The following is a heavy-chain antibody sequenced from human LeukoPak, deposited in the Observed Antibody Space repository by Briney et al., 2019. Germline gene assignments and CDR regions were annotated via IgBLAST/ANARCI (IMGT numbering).Heavy chain of an antibody. Sequence: PSETLSLTCTVSGGSISSYYWNWIRQPPGKGLEWIGYIHYSGSTNYNPPLKSRVTISVDTSKNQFSLKLSSVTAADTAVYYCARDFGGSYSDAFDIWGQGTMVTVSS. CDR1: GGSISSYY. CDR3: ARDFGGSYSDAFDI. V-gene: IGHV4-59*01. J-gene: IGHJ3*02. D-gene: IGHD1-26*01. CDR2: IHYSGST.